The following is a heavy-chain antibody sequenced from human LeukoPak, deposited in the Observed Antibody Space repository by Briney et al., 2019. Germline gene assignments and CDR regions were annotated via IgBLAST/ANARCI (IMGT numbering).Heavy chain of an antibody. D-gene: IGHD3-16*01. V-gene: IGHV4-61*02. CDR3: ARETSQKGAHYMDV. CDR2: ISSSGST. CDR1: GDSISSGDYY. J-gene: IGHJ6*03. Sequence: SETLSLTCTVSGDSISSGDYYWSWIRQPAGKGLEWIGRISSSGSTNYNPSLKSRVTISVDTSKNQFSLKLSSVTAADTAVYYCARETSQKGAHYMDVWGKGTTITISS.